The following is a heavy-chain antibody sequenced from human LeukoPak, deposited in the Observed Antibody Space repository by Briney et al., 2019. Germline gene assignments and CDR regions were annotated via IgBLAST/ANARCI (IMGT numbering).Heavy chain of an antibody. Sequence: PGGSLRLSCAASGFTFSSYAMSWVRQASGKGLEWVSAISGSGGSTYYADSVKGRFTISRDNSKNTLYLQMNSLRAEDTAVYYCAKDPSGVLLWFGELTYFDYWGQGTLVTVSS. J-gene: IGHJ4*02. D-gene: IGHD3-10*01. CDR3: AKDPSGVLLWFGELTYFDY. CDR2: ISGSGGST. CDR1: GFTFSSYA. V-gene: IGHV3-23*01.